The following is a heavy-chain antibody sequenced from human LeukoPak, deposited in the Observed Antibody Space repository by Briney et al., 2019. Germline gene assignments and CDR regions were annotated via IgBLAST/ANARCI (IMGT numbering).Heavy chain of an antibody. CDR2: ISWNSNYV. D-gene: IGHD4-23*01. CDR1: GFIFDNYA. V-gene: IGHV3-9*01. CDR3: VRESALAPVLGTRYSYYGMDV. Sequence: GGSLRLSCAASGFIFDNYAMHWVRQAPGKGLEWVSGISWNSNYVAYAASVKGRFTISRDNAKNTLYLQMNSLRAEDTAVYYCVRESALAPVLGTRYSYYGMDVWGQGTTVTVSS. J-gene: IGHJ6*02.